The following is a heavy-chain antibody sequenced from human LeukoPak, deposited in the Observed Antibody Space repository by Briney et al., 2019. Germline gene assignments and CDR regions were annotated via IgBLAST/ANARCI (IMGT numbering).Heavy chain of an antibody. CDR3: ARDGGGYFDY. D-gene: IGHD2-15*01. CDR1: GFTFSSYA. Sequence: PGGSLRLSCAASGFTFSSYAMHWVRQAPGKGLEWVAVISYDGSNKYYADSVKGRFTISRDNPKNTLYLQMNSLRAEDTAVYYCARDGGGYFDYWGQGTLVTVSS. CDR2: ISYDGSNK. V-gene: IGHV3-30-3*01. J-gene: IGHJ4*02.